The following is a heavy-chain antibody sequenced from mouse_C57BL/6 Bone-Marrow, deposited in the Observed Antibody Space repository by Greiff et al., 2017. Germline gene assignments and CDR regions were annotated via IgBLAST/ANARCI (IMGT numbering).Heavy chain of an antibody. CDR1: GFTFSDYG. D-gene: IGHD1-1*01. J-gene: IGHJ4*01. CDR3: ASYCMDY. CDR2: ISSGSSTI. Sequence: EVQRVESGGGLVKPGGSLKLSCAASGFTFSDYGMHWVRQAPEQGLEWVAYISSGSSTIYYADTVKGRFTISRDNAKNTLFLQMTSLGSEDTAMYYCASYCMDYWGQGTSVTVSS. V-gene: IGHV5-17*01.